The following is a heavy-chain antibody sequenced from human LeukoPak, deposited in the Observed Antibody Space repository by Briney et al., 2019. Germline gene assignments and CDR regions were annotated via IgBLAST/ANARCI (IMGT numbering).Heavy chain of an antibody. CDR3: AREASSGWTSQYFQH. CDR2: ISDDGSIT. Sequence: GGSLRLSCAASGFTFSRDWMHWVRQAPGKGLVWVSRISDDGSITTYADSVQGRFTISRDNAKNSLYLQMNSLRAEDTAVYYCAREASSGWTSQYFQHWGQGTLVTVSS. J-gene: IGHJ1*01. D-gene: IGHD6-19*01. CDR1: GFTFSRDW. V-gene: IGHV3-74*03.